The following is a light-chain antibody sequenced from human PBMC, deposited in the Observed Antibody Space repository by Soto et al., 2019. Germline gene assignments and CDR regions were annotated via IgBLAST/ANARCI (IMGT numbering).Light chain of an antibody. Sequence: IVMTHSPATLSVSPLEIATLSFTSSQSVSTNLAWYQQKPGQAPRLLISGASTRAAGIPARFSGSGSGTEFTLTISSLQSEDFAVYYCQHYNTWPWTFGQGTKVDIK. CDR3: QHYNTWPWT. J-gene: IGKJ1*01. V-gene: IGKV3-15*01. CDR1: QSVSTN. CDR2: GAS.